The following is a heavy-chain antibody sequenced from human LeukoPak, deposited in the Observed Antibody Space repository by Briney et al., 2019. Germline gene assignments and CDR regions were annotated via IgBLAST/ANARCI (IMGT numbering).Heavy chain of an antibody. CDR3: ARLSSGYYYYFDF. Sequence: SETPSLTCSVSGGSISSSAYYWGWIRQPPGKGLEWIGYIYYSGSTNYNPSLKSRVTISVDTSKNQFSLKLSSVTAADTAVYYCARLSSGYYYYFDFWGQGTLVTVSS. D-gene: IGHD3-22*01. J-gene: IGHJ4*02. CDR1: GGSISSSAYY. V-gene: IGHV4-61*05. CDR2: IYYSGST.